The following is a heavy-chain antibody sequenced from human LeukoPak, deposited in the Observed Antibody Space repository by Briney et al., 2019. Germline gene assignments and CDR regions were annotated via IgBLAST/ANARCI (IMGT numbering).Heavy chain of an antibody. CDR2: INHSGST. D-gene: IGHD3-10*01. V-gene: IGHV4-34*01. CDR3: ARGPGICITMVRGVIIPFDY. J-gene: IGHJ4*02. CDR1: GGSFSGYY. Sequence: SETLSLTCAVYGGSFSGYYWSWIRQPPGKGPEWIGEINHSGSTNYNPSLKSPVTISVDTSKNQFSLKLSSVTAADTAVYYCARGPGICITMVRGVIIPFDYWGQGTLVTVSS.